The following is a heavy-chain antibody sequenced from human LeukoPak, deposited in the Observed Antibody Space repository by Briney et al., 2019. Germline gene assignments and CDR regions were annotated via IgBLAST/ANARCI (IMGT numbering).Heavy chain of an antibody. J-gene: IGHJ4*02. CDR3: AKGVYCGGDCYWFDY. CDR1: GFTFSSYA. CDR2: ISGSGGST. D-gene: IGHD2-21*02. Sequence: PGGSLRLSCAASGFTFSSYAMSWVRQAPGKGLEWVSAISGSGGSTYYADSVKGRFTTSRDNSKNTLYLQMNSLRAEDTAVYYCAKGVYCGGDCYWFDYWGQGTLVTVSS. V-gene: IGHV3-23*01.